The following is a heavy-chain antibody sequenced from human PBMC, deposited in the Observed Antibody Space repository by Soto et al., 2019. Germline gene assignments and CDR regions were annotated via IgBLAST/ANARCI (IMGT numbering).Heavy chain of an antibody. J-gene: IGHJ4*02. CDR2: ISTYNDNT. D-gene: IGHD3-22*01. V-gene: IGHV1-18*04. CDR1: GYTFNTYS. Sequence: QVQLVQSGAEVKKPGASVKVSYKASGYTFNTYSINWVRQAPGQGLEWMGWISTYNDNTNYAQKLQGRVTMTTDPSTTTVYLELRSLRSDDTAVYYCARETPSYYDSGGYYNFDYWGQGTLLTVSS. CDR3: ARETPSYYDSGGYYNFDY.